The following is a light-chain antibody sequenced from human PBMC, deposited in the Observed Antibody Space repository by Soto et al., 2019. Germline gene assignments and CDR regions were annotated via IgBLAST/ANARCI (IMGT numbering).Light chain of an antibody. J-gene: IGKJ1*01. V-gene: IGKV3-15*01. Sequence: EIVMTHSPSTLSVSPLERASLSCRASQSISSDLAWYQQKPGQAPRLFIYGAFTRATGIPARISGSGSGTEFTLTISSLQSEDVAVYYCQQYNNWPWTFGQGTKVDIK. CDR2: GAF. CDR3: QQYNNWPWT. CDR1: QSISSD.